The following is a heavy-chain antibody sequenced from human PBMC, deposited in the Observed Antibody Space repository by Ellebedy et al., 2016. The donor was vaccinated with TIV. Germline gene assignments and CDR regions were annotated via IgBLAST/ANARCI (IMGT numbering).Heavy chain of an antibody. Sequence: GSLRLXCTVSGGSVSSGSYYWSWIRQPPGKGLEWIGYIYNSGSTNYNPSLKSRVTISVDTSKNQFFLKLNSVTAADTAVYYCARDGDVWGQGTLVTVSS. V-gene: IGHV4-61*01. CDR3: ARDGDV. CDR2: IYNSGST. J-gene: IGHJ4*02. CDR1: GGSVSSGSYY.